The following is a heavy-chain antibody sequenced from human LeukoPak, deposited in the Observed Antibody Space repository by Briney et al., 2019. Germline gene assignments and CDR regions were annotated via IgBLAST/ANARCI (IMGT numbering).Heavy chain of an antibody. V-gene: IGHV6-1*01. J-gene: IGHJ3*02. D-gene: IGHD6-13*01. CDR2: TYYRSKWYN. CDR1: GDSVSSNSAA. CDR3: AREYSSSWRGPDAFDI. Sequence: SQTLSLTCAISGDSVSSNSAAWNWIRQSPSRALEWLGRTYYRSKWYNDYAVSVKSRITINPDTSKNQFSLQLNSVTPEDTAVYYCAREYSSSWRGPDAFDIWGQGTMVTVSS.